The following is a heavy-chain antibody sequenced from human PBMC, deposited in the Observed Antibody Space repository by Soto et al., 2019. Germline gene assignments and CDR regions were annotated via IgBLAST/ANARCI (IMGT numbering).Heavy chain of an antibody. Sequence: TLSLTCTVSGGSISSGCYYWSWIRQHPGKGLEWIGYIYYSGSAYYNPSLKSRVTISVDTSKKQFSLKLSSATAPDTAVYYCARDWRGGAAAGLFDYWGQGTLVTVSS. CDR1: GGSISSGCYY. V-gene: IGHV4-31*03. J-gene: IGHJ4*02. D-gene: IGHD6-13*01. CDR3: ARDWRGGAAAGLFDY. CDR2: IYYSGSA.